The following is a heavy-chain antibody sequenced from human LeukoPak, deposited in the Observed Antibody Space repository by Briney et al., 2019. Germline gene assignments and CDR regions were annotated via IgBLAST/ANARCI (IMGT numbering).Heavy chain of an antibody. CDR2: ISFDEGEK. D-gene: IGHD6-13*01. V-gene: IGHV3-30*18. Sequence: GGSLRLSCAVSGFTLSNSAMHWVRQAPGKGLEWVATISFDEGEKFYADSVKGRFTISRDTSKNTVYLQMNGLRAEDTAVYYCAKDKNWSWSLDYWGQGTLVTVSS. J-gene: IGHJ4*02. CDR3: AKDKNWSWSLDY. CDR1: GFTLSNSA.